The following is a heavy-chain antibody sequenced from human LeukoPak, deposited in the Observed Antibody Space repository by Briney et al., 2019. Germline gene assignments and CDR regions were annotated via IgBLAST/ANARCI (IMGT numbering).Heavy chain of an antibody. V-gene: IGHV3-74*01. CDR2: INTDDSST. J-gene: IGHJ5*02. CDR1: GFTFSSYW. Sequence: GGSLRLSCAASGFTFSSYWMYWVRQAPGKGLVWISRINTDDSSTNYADSVKGQFTISRDNAKNTLYLQMNSLRAEDTAVYYCARDRRAYNWFDPWGQGTLVTVSS. CDR3: ARDRRAYNWFDP.